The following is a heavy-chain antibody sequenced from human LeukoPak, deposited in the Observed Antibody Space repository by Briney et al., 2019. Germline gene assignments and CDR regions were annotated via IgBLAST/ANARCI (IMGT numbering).Heavy chain of an antibody. CDR3: ARRNLGYCSGGSCS. J-gene: IGHJ5*02. Sequence: GASVKVSCKASGGTFSSYAISWVRQAPGQGLEWMGGIIPIFGTANYAQKFQGRVTITADKSTSTAYMELSSLRAEDTAVYYCARRNLGYCSGGSCSWGQGTLVTVSS. V-gene: IGHV1-69*06. D-gene: IGHD2-15*01. CDR2: IIPIFGTA. CDR1: GGTFSSYA.